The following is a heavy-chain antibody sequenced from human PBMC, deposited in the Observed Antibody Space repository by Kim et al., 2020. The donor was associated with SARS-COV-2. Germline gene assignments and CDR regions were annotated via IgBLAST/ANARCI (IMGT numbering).Heavy chain of an antibody. Sequence: AASMKGRFTISSDDSKNALYLQMNSLKIEDTALYYCARDNWGRYDYWGQGTLVTVSS. V-gene: IGHV3-72*01. D-gene: IGHD3-16*01. CDR3: ARDNWGRYDY. J-gene: IGHJ4*02.